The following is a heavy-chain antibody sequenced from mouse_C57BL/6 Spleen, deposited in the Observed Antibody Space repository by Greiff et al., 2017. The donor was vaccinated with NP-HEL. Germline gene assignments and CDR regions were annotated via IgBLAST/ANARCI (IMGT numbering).Heavy chain of an antibody. CDR1: GFSFNTYA. CDR2: IRSKCNNYAT. V-gene: IGHV10-1*01. D-gene: IGHD2-1*01. J-gene: IGHJ3*01. Sequence: EVHLVESGGGLVQPKGSLKLSCAASGFSFNTYAMNWVRQAPGKGLEWVARIRSKCNNYATYYAGSVKDRFTISRDDSESRLYLQMNNLKTEDTAVYYCVRRGYGNSFAYWGQGTLVTVSA. CDR3: VRRGYGNSFAY.